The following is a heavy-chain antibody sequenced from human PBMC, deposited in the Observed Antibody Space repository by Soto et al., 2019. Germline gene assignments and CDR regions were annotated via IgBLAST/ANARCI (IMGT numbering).Heavy chain of an antibody. J-gene: IGHJ6*03. V-gene: IGHV1-3*01. CDR3: ARDLGRYSSGWSSIDYYYYYMDV. CDR1: GYTFTSYA. D-gene: IGHD6-19*01. Sequence: ASVKVSFKASGYTFTSYAMHWVRQAPGQRLEWMGWINAGNGNTKYSQKFQGRVTITRDTSASTAYMELSSLRSEDTAVYYCARDLGRYSSGWSSIDYYYYYMDVWGKGTTVTVSS. CDR2: INAGNGNT.